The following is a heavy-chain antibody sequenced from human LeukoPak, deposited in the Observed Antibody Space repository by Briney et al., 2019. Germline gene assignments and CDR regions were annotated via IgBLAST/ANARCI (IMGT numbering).Heavy chain of an antibody. J-gene: IGHJ2*01. CDR3: ARPPNCGGDCYSGYFDL. CDR1: GYSFTSYW. CDR2: IYPGDSDT. D-gene: IGHD2-21*02. V-gene: IGHV5-51*01. Sequence: GESLKISCKGSGYSFTSYWIGWVRQMPGKGLEWMGIIYPGDSDTRYSPSFQGQVTISADKSISTAYLQWSSLKASDTAMYYCARPPNCGGDCYSGYFDLWGRGTLVTVSS.